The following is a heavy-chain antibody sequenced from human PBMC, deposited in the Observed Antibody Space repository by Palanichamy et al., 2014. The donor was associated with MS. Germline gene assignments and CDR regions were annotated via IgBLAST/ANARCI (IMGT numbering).Heavy chain of an antibody. CDR3: ARDPSIVVVPIPYYYYGMDV. D-gene: IGHD2-2*01. Sequence: QVQLVQSGAEVKKPGASVKVSCKASGYTFTSYGISWVRQAPGQGLEWMGWISAYNGNTNYAQKLQGRVTMTTDTSTSTAYMELRGLRSDDTAVYYCARDPSIVVVPIPYYYYGMDVWGQGTTVTVSS. J-gene: IGHJ6*02. CDR2: ISAYNGNT. V-gene: IGHV1-18*04. CDR1: GYTFTSYG.